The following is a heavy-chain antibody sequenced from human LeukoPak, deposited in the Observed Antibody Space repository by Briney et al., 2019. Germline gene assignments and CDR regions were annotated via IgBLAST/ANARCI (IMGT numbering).Heavy chain of an antibody. Sequence: PGGSLRLSCAASGFTFSSYSMNWVRQAPGKGLERVSSISSSSSYIYYADSVKGRFTISRDNAKNSLYLQMNSLRAEDTAVYYCARGEGVIVREFDYWGQGTLVTVSS. J-gene: IGHJ4*02. V-gene: IGHV3-21*01. D-gene: IGHD3-16*02. CDR1: GFTFSSYS. CDR2: ISSSSSYI. CDR3: ARGEGVIVREFDY.